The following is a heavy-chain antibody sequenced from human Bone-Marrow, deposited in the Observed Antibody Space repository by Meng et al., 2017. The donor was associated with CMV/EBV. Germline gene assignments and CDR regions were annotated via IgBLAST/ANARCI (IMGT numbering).Heavy chain of an antibody. V-gene: IGHV1-2*02. CDR3: ARSSGWSRFDH. Sequence: VLLLQSGAEVKKPEASVKVSCKASGNNLPHYYIHWVRQAPGQWLEWMGWINPSDDTNYAQNFQGRVTMTRDMSINTVYMELSRLTSDDTAVYYCARSSGWSRFDHWGQGTLVTVSS. J-gene: IGHJ4*02. D-gene: IGHD6-19*01. CDR2: INPSDDT. CDR1: GNNLPHYY.